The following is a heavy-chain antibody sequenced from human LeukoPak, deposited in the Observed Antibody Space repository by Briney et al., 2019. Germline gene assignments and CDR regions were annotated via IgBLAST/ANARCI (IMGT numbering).Heavy chain of an antibody. CDR3: ARAAPYYAAYYYYGMDV. CDR2: ISAYNGNT. CDR1: GYTFTSYG. D-gene: IGHD3-10*01. V-gene: IGHV1-18*01. Sequence: ASVKVSCEASGYTFTSYGISWVRQAPGQGLEWMGWISAYNGNTNYAQKLQGRVTMTTDTSTSTAYMELRSLRSDDTAVYYCARAAPYYAAYYYYGMDVWGQGTTVTVSS. J-gene: IGHJ6*02.